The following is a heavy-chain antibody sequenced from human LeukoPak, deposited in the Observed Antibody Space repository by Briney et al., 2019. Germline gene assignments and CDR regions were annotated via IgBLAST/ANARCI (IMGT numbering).Heavy chain of an antibody. Sequence: SETLSLTCTVSGYSISSGYYWGWIRQPPGKGLEWIGSIYHSGSTYYNPSLKSRVTISVDTSKNQFSLKLSSVTAADTAVYYCARQAWDYYYGMDVWGQGTTVTVSS. V-gene: IGHV4-38-2*02. CDR1: GYSISSGYY. J-gene: IGHJ6*02. CDR3: ARQAWDYYYGMDV. CDR2: IYHSGST. D-gene: IGHD3-16*01.